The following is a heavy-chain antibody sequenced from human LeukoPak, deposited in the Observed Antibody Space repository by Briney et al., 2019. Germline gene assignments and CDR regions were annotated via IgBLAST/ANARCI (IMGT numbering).Heavy chain of an antibody. J-gene: IGHJ4*02. CDR1: GFTFNSYA. V-gene: IGHV3-21*01. D-gene: IGHD1-26*01. CDR2: ISSSSSYI. CDR3: ASSPIVGAPDY. Sequence: GGSLRLSCAASGFTFNSYAMNWVRQAPGKGLEWVSSISSSSSYIYYADSVKGRFTISRDNAKNSLYLQMNSLRAEDTAVYYCASSPIVGAPDYWGQGTLVTVSS.